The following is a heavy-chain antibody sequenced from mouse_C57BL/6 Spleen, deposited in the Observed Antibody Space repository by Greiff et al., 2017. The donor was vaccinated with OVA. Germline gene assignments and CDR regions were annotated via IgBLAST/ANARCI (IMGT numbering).Heavy chain of an antibody. V-gene: IGHV5-4*03. Sequence: EVKLMESGGGLVKPGGSLKLSCTASGFTFSSYAMSWVRQTPEKRLEWVATISDGGSYTNYPDNVKGRFTISRDNAKNNLYLQMSHLKSEDTAMYYCSRGSGYFDVWGTGTTVTVSS. D-gene: IGHD1-1*01. CDR2: ISDGGSYT. CDR1: GFTFSSYA. CDR3: SRGSGYFDV. J-gene: IGHJ1*03.